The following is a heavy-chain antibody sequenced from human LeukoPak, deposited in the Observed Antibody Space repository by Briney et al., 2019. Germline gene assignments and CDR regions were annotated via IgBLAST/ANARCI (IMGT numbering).Heavy chain of an antibody. V-gene: IGHV4-34*01. CDR3: ARTPQTVVVVAATKNYYYYYHMDV. CDR2: INHSGST. J-gene: IGHJ6*03. Sequence: PSETLSLTCAVYGGSFSGYYWSWIRQPPGKGLEWIGEINHSGSTNYNPSLKGRVTISVDTSKNQFSLKLSSVTAADTAVYYCARTPQTVVVVAATKNYYYYYHMDVWGKGTTVTVSS. D-gene: IGHD2-15*01. CDR1: GGSFSGYY.